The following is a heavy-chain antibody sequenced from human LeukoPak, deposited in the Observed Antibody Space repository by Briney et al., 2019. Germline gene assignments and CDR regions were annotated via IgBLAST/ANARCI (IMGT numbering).Heavy chain of an antibody. CDR1: GGTFSSYS. CDR2: IMPLFNTA. CDR3: ARVDRYHYYLDV. Sequence: SVKVTCKASGGTFSSYSITWVRQAPGQGLEWMGGIMPLFNTANYAQQFQGRVTITTDESTSTAYMELSSLRFEDTAMYYCARVDRYHYYLDVWGKGTTVTVSS. J-gene: IGHJ6*03. V-gene: IGHV1-69*05.